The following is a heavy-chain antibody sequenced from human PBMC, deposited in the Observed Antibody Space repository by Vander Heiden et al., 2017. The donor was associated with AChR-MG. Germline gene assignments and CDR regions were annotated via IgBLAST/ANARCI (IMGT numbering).Heavy chain of an antibody. J-gene: IGHJ4*02. D-gene: IGHD3-9*01. CDR3: AREDILTVYDKEGRHFDY. V-gene: IGHV3-48*02. CDR1: GFTFRSYS. Sequence: EVQLVESGGGLVQPGGSLRLSCAASGFTFRSYSMNWVRQAPGKGLGWVSYIRSSSSTIYYADSVKGRFTISRDNAKNSLYRQINSLRDEQTAEYYCAREDILTVYDKEGRHFDYWGQGTLVTVSS. CDR2: IRSSSSTI.